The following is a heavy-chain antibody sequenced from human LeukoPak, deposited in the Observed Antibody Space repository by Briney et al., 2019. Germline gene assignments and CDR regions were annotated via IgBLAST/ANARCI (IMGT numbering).Heavy chain of an antibody. D-gene: IGHD3-22*01. Sequence: SETLSLTCTVSGGSISSSYWSWIRQPPGQGLEWIGYIYYSGSTNYNLSLKSRVTISVDTSKNQFSLKLSSVTAADTAVYYCAREQSSGYLYYFDYWGQGTLVTVSS. CDR1: GGSISSSY. J-gene: IGHJ4*02. CDR2: IYYSGST. CDR3: AREQSSGYLYYFDY. V-gene: IGHV4-59*01.